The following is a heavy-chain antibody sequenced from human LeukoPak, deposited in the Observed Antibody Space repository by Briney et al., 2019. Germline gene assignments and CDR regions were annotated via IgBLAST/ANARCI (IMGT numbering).Heavy chain of an antibody. CDR1: GFTFSSYA. V-gene: IGHV3-64*01. Sequence: QAGGSLGLPCAASGFTFSSYAMHWVRQAPGKGLEYVSAISSNGGSTYYANSVKGRFTISRDNPKNTLYLQMGSLRAEDMAVYYCARGAMVRGVIIVHWFDPWGQGTLVTVSS. D-gene: IGHD3-10*01. CDR3: ARGAMVRGVIIVHWFDP. J-gene: IGHJ5*02. CDR2: ISSNGGST.